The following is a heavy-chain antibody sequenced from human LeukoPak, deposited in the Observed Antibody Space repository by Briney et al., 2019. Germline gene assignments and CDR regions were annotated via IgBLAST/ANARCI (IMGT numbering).Heavy chain of an antibody. CDR1: GDSISGYY. V-gene: IGHV4-59*01. Sequence: SETLSLTCTVSGDSISGYYWSWIRQPPGEGLQWIGFVYFSGSTNYNPSLKSRVTISVDTSKNQFSLKLSSVTAADTAVYYCARALPRSDALDIWGQGTMVTVSS. CDR2: VYFSGST. CDR3: ARALPRSDALDI. J-gene: IGHJ3*02.